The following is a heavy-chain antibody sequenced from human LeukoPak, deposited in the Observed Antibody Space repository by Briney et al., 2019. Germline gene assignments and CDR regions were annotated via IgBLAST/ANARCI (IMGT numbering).Heavy chain of an antibody. CDR1: GGSISSYY. Sequence: PSETLSLTCTVSGGSISSYYWSWIRQPPGKGLEWIGYIYHSGSTYYNPSLKSRVTISVDRSKNQFSLKLSSVTAADTAVYYCARAPAAISYYYYYMDVWGKGTTVTVSS. V-gene: IGHV4-59*12. J-gene: IGHJ6*03. CDR2: IYHSGST. D-gene: IGHD2-2*01. CDR3: ARAPAAISYYYYYMDV.